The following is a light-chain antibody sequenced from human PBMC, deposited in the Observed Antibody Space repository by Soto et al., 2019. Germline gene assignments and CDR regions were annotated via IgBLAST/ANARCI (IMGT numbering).Light chain of an antibody. V-gene: IGKV1-5*03. CDR1: QTISSW. CDR3: QHYYSYSEG. J-gene: IGKJ1*01. CDR2: KAS. Sequence: DIQMTQSPSTLSGSVGDRVTITCRASQTISSWLAWYQQKPGKAPKLLIYKASTLKSGVPSRFSGSGSGTEFTLTISSLQRYDFATYYCQHYYSYSEGFGQGTKVDLK.